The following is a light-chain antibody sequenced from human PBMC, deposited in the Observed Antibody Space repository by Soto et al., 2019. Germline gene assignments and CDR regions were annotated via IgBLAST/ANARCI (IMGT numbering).Light chain of an antibody. Sequence: DIVMTQTPLSLAVTPGQPASISCKSSQSLLHADGKTHLSWYLQKPGQPPQLVIYQVSNRFSGVPDRLSDGGSVTDLARDISRVEAGDIGVYYCMQSTQLPRTFGQGNKV. CDR2: QVS. CDR3: MQSTQLPRT. J-gene: IGKJ1*01. V-gene: IGKV2D-29*01. CDR1: QSLLHADGKTH.